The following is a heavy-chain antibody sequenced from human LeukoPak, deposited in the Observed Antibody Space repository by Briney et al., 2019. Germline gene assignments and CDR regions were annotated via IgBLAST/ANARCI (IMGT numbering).Heavy chain of an antibody. CDR1: GVSISSDY. J-gene: IGHJ5*02. V-gene: IGHV4-59*04. D-gene: IGHD5/OR15-5a*01. Sequence: SETLSLTCTVSGVSISSDYWSRIRRPPGKGLEWIGSIRYSGSTYYNPSLKSRVTISVDTSNNQFSLHLTSLTAADTAVYYCATSDTVSTYNWFDPWGLGTLVTVS. CDR3: ATSDTVSTYNWFDP. CDR2: IRYSGST.